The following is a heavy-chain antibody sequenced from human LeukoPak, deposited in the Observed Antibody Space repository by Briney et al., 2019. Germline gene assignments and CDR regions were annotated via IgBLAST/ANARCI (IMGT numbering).Heavy chain of an antibody. Sequence: GGSLRLSCEASGFTFNNYWMSWFRQAPGKGLEWVAFIDKSGGATYYADSVKGRFTISRDNAKSSLYLEMNSLRAEDTAVYYCGRGHWGLDYWGQGTLVTVSS. CDR1: GFTFNNYW. J-gene: IGHJ4*02. D-gene: IGHD7-27*01. V-gene: IGHV3-11*04. CDR3: GRGHWGLDY. CDR2: IDKSGGAT.